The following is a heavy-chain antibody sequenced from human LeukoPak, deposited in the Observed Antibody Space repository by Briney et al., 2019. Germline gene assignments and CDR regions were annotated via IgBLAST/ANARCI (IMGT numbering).Heavy chain of an antibody. CDR1: RYSFTKYW. CDR2: IYPGDSDT. CDR3: ARHRDSSGWYKIWAFDI. J-gene: IGHJ3*02. V-gene: IGHV5-51*01. Sequence: LGESLKISCKGSRYSFTKYWIGWVRQMPGKGLEWMGIIYPGDSDTTYSPSFQGQVTISVDKSISTAYLQWSSLKASDTAMYYCARHRDSSGWYKIWAFDIWGQGTRVTVSS. D-gene: IGHD6-19*01.